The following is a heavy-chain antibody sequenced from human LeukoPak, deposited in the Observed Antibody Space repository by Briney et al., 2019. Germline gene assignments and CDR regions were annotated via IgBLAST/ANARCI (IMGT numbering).Heavy chain of an antibody. V-gene: IGHV1-69*11. Sequence: SVKVSCKASGGTFSSYAISWVRQAPGQGLEWMGRIIPILGTANYAQRFQGRVTITADESTSTAYMELSSLRSEDTAVYYCARDNSSWTHYYYYMDVWGKGTTVTVSS. D-gene: IGHD6-13*01. J-gene: IGHJ6*03. CDR3: ARDNSSWTHYYYYMDV. CDR2: IIPILGTA. CDR1: GGTFSSYA.